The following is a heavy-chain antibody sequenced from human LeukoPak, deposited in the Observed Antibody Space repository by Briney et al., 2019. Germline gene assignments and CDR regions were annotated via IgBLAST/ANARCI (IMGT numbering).Heavy chain of an antibody. CDR1: GGSFSGYY. CDR3: ARGNLPAYNWFDP. CDR2: INHSGST. Sequence: SETLSLTCAVYGGSFSGYYLSWIRQPPGKGLEWIGEINHSGSTNYNPSLKSRVTISVDTSKNQFSLKLSSVTAADTAVYYCARGNLPAYNWFDPWGQGTLVTVSS. J-gene: IGHJ5*02. D-gene: IGHD1-7*01. V-gene: IGHV4-34*01.